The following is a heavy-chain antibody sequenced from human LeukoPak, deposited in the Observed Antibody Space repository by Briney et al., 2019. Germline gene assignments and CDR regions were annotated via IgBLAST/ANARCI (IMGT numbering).Heavy chain of an antibody. Sequence: GGSLRLSCAASGFTFSSYWMSWVRQAPGKGLEWMANINKDGGEKYYVDSVKGRFTISRDNAKNSLYLQMNSLRADDTAVYYCVKDSPPRYSGSPPAYWGQGTLVTVSS. V-gene: IGHV3-7*03. CDR2: INKDGGEK. D-gene: IGHD1-26*01. J-gene: IGHJ4*02. CDR1: GFTFSSYW. CDR3: VKDSPPRYSGSPPAY.